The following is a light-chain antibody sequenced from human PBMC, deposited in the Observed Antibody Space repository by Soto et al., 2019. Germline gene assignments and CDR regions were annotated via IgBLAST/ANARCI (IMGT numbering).Light chain of an antibody. Sequence: ILVPKARSTRSGSVRYRLTTASVPSQTISSWLAWYQQKPGKAPKLLIYKASTLKSGVPSRFTGSGSGTHFTLTISALVHADFAPYFSQQSYNTTLTFGPGSPME. CDR2: KAS. V-gene: IGKV1-5*03. J-gene: IGKJ5*01. CDR3: QQSYNTTLT. CDR1: QTISSW.